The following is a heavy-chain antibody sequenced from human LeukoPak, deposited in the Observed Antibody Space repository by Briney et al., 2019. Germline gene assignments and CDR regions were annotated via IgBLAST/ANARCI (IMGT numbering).Heavy chain of an antibody. Sequence: PGGSLRLSCAASGFTFSNAWMSWIRQPPGKGLEWIGEINESGSTNYNPSLKSRVTISIDTPKNQFSLKLGSVTAADTAVYYCARHASAYVRYLHHWGQGTPVTVSS. J-gene: IGHJ1*01. CDR3: ARHASAYVRYLHH. CDR2: INESGST. CDR1: GFTFSNAW. D-gene: IGHD3-10*02. V-gene: IGHV4-34*01.